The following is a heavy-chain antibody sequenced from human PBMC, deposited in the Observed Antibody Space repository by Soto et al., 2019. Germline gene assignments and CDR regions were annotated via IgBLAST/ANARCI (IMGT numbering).Heavy chain of an antibody. J-gene: IGHJ4*02. CDR2: IWFDGGNE. CDR3: ARDSGCSGYEFDY. D-gene: IGHD3-22*01. CDR1: GFPFSAYG. Sequence: GGCLRLSCAASGFPFSAYGMHWVRQAPGKGLQWVAVIWFDGGNEYYADSVRGRFTISRDNSKNTLYLQMNSLTDEDTAVYYRARDSGCSGYEFDYWGQVTLVTISS. V-gene: IGHV3-33*01.